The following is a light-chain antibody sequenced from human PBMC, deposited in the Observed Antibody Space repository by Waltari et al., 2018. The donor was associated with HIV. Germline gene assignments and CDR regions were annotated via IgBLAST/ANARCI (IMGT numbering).Light chain of an antibody. CDR2: EVS. CDR3: FSYRSSSTRV. V-gene: IGLV2-14*01. Sequence: QSALTQPASVSGSPGQSITISCTGTNSDVGGYNYVSWYQQHPGKATKLIIYEVSNRPSGISDRFSGAKSGNTASLTISGLQAEDEADYYCFSYRSSSTRVFGGGTKLTVL. CDR1: NSDVGGYNY. J-gene: IGLJ3*02.